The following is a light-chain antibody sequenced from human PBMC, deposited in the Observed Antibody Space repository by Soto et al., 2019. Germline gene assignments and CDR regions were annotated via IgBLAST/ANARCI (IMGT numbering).Light chain of an antibody. V-gene: IGKV1-5*03. J-gene: IGKJ2*01. CDR3: QQYNSYPYT. CDR1: QSFNTW. Sequence: DVQMTQSPSSLSPSVGDRVTITCRASQSFNTWLAWYQQKPGKAPKLLIYKTSILESGVPSRFSGSGSGTEFTLTISSLQLEDSATYYCQQYNSYPYTFGQGTKLEIK. CDR2: KTS.